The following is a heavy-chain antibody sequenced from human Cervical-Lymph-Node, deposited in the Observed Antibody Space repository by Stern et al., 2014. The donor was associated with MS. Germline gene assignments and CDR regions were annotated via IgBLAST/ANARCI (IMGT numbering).Heavy chain of an antibody. J-gene: IGHJ3*02. D-gene: IGHD3-22*01. CDR2: ISTDNGNT. CDR1: GYIFNTYG. V-gene: IGHV1-18*01. Sequence: QMQLVQSGAEVKKPGASVKVSCKASGYIFNTYGLSWVRQAPGQGLEWMGWISTDNGNTNYAEKFQGRVTMTTDTSTNTVYMELRSLRSDDTAIYYCARDAGDYYDSGGSGDFYAFDIWGQGAMVTVSS. CDR3: ARDAGDYYDSGGSGDFYAFDI.